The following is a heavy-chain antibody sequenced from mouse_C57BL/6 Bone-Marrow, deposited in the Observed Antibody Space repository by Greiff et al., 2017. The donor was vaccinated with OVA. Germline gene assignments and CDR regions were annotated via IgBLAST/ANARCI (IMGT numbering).Heavy chain of an antibody. D-gene: IGHD2-1*01. CDR2: IDPEDGET. Sequence: VQLQQSGAELVKPGASVKLSCTASGFNIKDYYMHWVKQRTEQGLEWIGRIDPEDGETKYAPKFTGKATITADTSSNTAYLQLSSLTSEYTAVYYCASYGNYLYYAMDYWGQGTSVTVSS. J-gene: IGHJ4*01. CDR1: GFNIKDYY. CDR3: ASYGNYLYYAMDY. V-gene: IGHV14-2*01.